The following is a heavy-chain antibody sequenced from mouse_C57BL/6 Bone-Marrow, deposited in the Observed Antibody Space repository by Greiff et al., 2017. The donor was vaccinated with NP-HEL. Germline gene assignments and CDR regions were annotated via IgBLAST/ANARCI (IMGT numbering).Heavy chain of an antibody. CDR1: GYSFTGYY. Sequence: VQLKQSGPELVKPGASVKISCKASGYSFTGYYMNWVKQSPEKSLEWIGEINPSTGGTTYNQKFKAKATLTVDKSSSTAYMQLKSLTSEDSAVYYCARGPYGSDYWGQGTTLTVSS. J-gene: IGHJ2*01. CDR3: ARGPYGSDY. D-gene: IGHD1-1*01. CDR2: INPSTGGT. V-gene: IGHV1-42*01.